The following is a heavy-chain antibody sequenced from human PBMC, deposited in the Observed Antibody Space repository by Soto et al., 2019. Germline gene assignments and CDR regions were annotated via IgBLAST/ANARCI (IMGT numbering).Heavy chain of an antibody. CDR3: ARGTPSYGMDV. J-gene: IGHJ6*02. CDR2: IWHDGSNE. Sequence: GGSLRLSCAASGFTFSSYAMQWVRQAPGKGLEWVAVIWHDGSNEFYADSVKGRFTISRDNSKNTLYLQMNSLRAEDTAVYYCARGTPSYGMDVWGQGTTVTVPS. V-gene: IGHV3-33*01. CDR1: GFTFSSYA. D-gene: IGHD1-1*01.